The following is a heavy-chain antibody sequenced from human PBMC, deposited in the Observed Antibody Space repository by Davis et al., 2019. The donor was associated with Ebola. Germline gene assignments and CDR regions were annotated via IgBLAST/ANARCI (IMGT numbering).Heavy chain of an antibody. CDR1: GFTFTRSA. CDR3: AAGGTGGADNWFDP. CDR2: IVVGSGDT. Sequence: SVTVSCKPSGFTFTRSAVQWVRQARGQRLESIGWIVVGSGDTNYAQKFQGRVTITRDMSTSSAYMELNSLTSEDTAVYYCAAGGTGGADNWFDPWGQGTLVTVSS. J-gene: IGHJ5*02. V-gene: IGHV1-58*01. D-gene: IGHD2-8*02.